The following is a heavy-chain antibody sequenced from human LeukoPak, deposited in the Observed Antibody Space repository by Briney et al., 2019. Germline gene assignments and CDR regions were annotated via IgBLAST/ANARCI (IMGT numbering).Heavy chain of an antibody. Sequence: SETLSLTCTVSGGSISSGDYYWSWIRQPPGKGLEWIGYIYYSGSTYYNPSLKSRVTISVDTSKNQFSLKLSSVTAADTAVYYCARVALTDEYFQHWGQGTLVTVSS. CDR1: GGSISSGDYY. J-gene: IGHJ1*01. CDR2: IYYSGST. CDR3: ARVALTDEYFQH. V-gene: IGHV4-30-4*08. D-gene: IGHD3-16*01.